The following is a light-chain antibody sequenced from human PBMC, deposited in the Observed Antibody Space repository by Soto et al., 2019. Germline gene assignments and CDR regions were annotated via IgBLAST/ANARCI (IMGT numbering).Light chain of an antibody. CDR1: SGSIASNY. CDR2: EDN. V-gene: IGLV6-57*01. Sequence: NFMLTQPHSVSESPGKTVTISCTRSSGSIASNYVQWYQQRPGSSHTTVIYEDNQRPSGVPDRFSGAIDSSSKSATLTISGLKTEDEADYNCQSYDSSNHVVFGGGTTLTVL. J-gene: IGLJ2*01. CDR3: QSYDSSNHVV.